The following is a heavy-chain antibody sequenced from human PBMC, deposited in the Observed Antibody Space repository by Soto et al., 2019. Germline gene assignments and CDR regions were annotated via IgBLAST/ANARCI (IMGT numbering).Heavy chain of an antibody. CDR3: VRDSVANYGTFWYFDL. D-gene: IGHD3-10*01. V-gene: IGHV3-30-3*01. CDR1: GFSFNFYA. CDR2: ISNDGSSE. J-gene: IGHJ2*01. Sequence: QVQLVESGGCVVQPGRSLRISCAATGFSFNFYAMYWVRQAPGKGLEWVAMISNDGSSENYADSVRGRFIISRDNSKKTLFLQMNRLRPEDTATYYCVRDSVANYGTFWYFDLWGRGTLVTVSS.